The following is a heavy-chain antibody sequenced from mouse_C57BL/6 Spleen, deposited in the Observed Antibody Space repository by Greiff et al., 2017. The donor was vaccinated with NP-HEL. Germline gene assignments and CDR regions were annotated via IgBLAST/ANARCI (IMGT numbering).Heavy chain of an antibody. CDR3: ARGVYYYGSSPWDFDV. V-gene: IGHV1-76*01. Sequence: VQLQQSGAELVRPGASVKLSCKASGYTFTDYYINWVKQRPGQGLEWIARIYPGSGNTYYNEKFKGKATLTAEKSSSTAYMQLSSLTSEDSAVYFCARGVYYYGSSPWDFDVWGTGTTVTVSS. CDR1: GYTFTDYY. D-gene: IGHD1-1*01. J-gene: IGHJ1*03. CDR2: IYPGSGNT.